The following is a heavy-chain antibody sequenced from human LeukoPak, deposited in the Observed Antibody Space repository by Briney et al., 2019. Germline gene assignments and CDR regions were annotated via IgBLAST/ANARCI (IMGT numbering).Heavy chain of an antibody. CDR2: IYYSGST. J-gene: IGHJ4*02. D-gene: IGHD6-19*01. CDR3: ARYRSGYSSGWDHDY. CDR1: GGSISSSSYY. Sequence: SETLSLTCTVSGGSISSSSYYWGRIRQPPGKGLEWIGSIYYSGSTYYNPSLKSRVTISVDTSKNQFSLKLSSVTAADTAVYYCARYRSGYSSGWDHDYWGQGTLVTVSS. V-gene: IGHV4-39*01.